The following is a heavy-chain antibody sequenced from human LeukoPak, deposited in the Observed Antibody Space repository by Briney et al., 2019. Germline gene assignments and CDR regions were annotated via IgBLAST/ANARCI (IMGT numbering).Heavy chain of an antibody. J-gene: IGHJ4*02. CDR1: GFTFSSYW. V-gene: IGHV3-7*01. CDR3: ARLMYYFDS. Sequence: GGSLRLSCAASGFTFSSYWMSWVRHAPGKGLEWVANIKPDGSEKYYVDSVKGRFTISRDYADNSLYLQMDSLRAEDTAMYYCARLMYYFDSWGQGTLVTASS. D-gene: IGHD2-8*01. CDR2: IKPDGSEK.